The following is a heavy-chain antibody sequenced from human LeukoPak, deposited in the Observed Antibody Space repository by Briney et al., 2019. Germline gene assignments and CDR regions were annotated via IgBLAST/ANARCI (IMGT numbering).Heavy chain of an antibody. J-gene: IGHJ5*02. CDR3: AREGPRYSSSTSCGWFDP. CDR2: MNPNSGNT. CDR1: GYTFTSYD. V-gene: IGHV1-8*01. D-gene: IGHD2-2*01. Sequence: ASVKVSCKASGYTFTSYDINWVRQATGQGLEWMGWMNPNSGNTGYAQKFQGRVTMTRNTSISTAYMELSSLRSEDTAVYYCAREGPRYSSSTSCGWFDPWGQGTLVTVSS.